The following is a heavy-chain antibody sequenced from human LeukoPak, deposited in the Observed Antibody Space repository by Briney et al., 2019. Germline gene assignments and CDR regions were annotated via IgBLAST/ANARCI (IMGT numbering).Heavy chain of an antibody. D-gene: IGHD5-12*01. V-gene: IGHV4-34*01. Sequence: SDTLSLTCAVYGGSFSGYYWSWIRQPTGKGLEWIGEINHSGSTNFNPSLKSRVNISVDKSKNQFSLKLSSVTAADTAVYFCARRGVDGGRYFDYWGQGTLVTVSS. J-gene: IGHJ4*02. CDR2: INHSGST. CDR1: GGSFSGYY. CDR3: ARRGVDGGRYFDY.